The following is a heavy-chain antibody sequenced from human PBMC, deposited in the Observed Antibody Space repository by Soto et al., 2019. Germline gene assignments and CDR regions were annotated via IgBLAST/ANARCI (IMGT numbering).Heavy chain of an antibody. CDR2: IYPGNSDT. CDR1: GYNFANYW. D-gene: IGHD3-9*01. CDR3: ARHVYYDVVKKNY. J-gene: IGHJ4*02. V-gene: IGHV5-51*01. Sequence: ELQLVQSGAEVKKPGESLKISCKGSGYNFANYWIGWVRQMPGKGLEWMGIIYPGNSDTRYSPSFQGQVTISADTSISTAYLEWSSLKASDTAIYYCARHVYYDVVKKNYWGQGTLVTVSS.